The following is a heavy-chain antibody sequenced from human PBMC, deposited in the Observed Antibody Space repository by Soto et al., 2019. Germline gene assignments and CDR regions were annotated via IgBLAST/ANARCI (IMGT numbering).Heavy chain of an antibody. CDR1: GFTFSDYY. CDR2: ISGSGNSI. D-gene: IGHD1-1*01. V-gene: IGHV3-11*01. CDR3: ATLSTQFDR. Sequence: PGGSLRLSCAASGFTFSDYYMSWIRQAPGMGLEWVSYISGSGNSIYYADSVKGRFTISRDNAKNSLYLQMNSPRVEDTAVYYCATLSTQFDRWGQGNLVTVSS. J-gene: IGHJ5*02.